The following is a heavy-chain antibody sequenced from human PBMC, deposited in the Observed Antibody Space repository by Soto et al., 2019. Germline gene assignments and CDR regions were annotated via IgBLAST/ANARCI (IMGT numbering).Heavy chain of an antibody. V-gene: IGHV3-43*01. CDR2: NSWDGGTS. J-gene: IGHJ6*02. CDR1: GFTLDRYT. CDR3: ARELDGIDV. Sequence: GGSLRLSCAASGFTLDRYTMHWVRQAPGKGLEWVSLNSWDGGTSAYADSVKGRFTVSRDNAKNSLYLQMNSLRAEDTAVYYCARELDGIDVWGQGTTVTVAS.